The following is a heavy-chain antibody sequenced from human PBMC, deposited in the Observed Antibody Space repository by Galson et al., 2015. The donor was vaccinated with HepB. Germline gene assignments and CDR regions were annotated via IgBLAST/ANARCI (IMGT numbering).Heavy chain of an antibody. J-gene: IGHJ4*02. CDR3: ARGRSEAVAGLGLEIDY. D-gene: IGHD6-19*01. CDR1: GGSISSSHW. Sequence: ETLSLTCDVSGGSISSSHWWAWVRQSPGKGLEWIGEINHSGSTNYNPSLKSRVTISVDTSKNQFSLKLSSVTAADTAVYYCARGRSEAVAGLGLEIDYWGQGTLVTVSS. V-gene: IGHV4-4*02. CDR2: INHSGST.